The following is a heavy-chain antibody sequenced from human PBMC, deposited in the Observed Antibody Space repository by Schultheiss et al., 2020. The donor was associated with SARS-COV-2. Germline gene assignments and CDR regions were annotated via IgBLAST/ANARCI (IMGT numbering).Heavy chain of an antibody. J-gene: IGHJ3*02. CDR2: ISWNSGSI. Sequence: GGSLRLSCAASGFTFDDYAMHWVRQAPGKGLEWVSGISWNSGSIGYADSVKGRFTISRENARNSLYLQMNSLRAGDTAVYYCARARHDQQGSNGFDIWGQGTMVTVSS. D-gene: IGHD1/OR15-1a*01. CDR3: ARARHDQQGSNGFDI. CDR1: GFTFDDYA. V-gene: IGHV3-9*01.